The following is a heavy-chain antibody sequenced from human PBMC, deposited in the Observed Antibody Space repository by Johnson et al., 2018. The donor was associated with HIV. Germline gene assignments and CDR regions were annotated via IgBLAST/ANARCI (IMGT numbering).Heavy chain of an antibody. CDR3: AKDIEPGGGNFLVGTFHI. CDR2: ISWNSGTI. Sequence: VQLVESGGGLVQPGRSRRVSCAASGFIFEHYAMHWVRQAPGKGLEWVSGISWNSGTIAYADSVKGRFTISRDNAKNSLFLQMTSLRTEDTDFYYCAKDIEPGGGNFLVGTFHIWGQGTMVTVSS. V-gene: IGHV3-9*01. CDR1: GFIFEHYA. D-gene: IGHD6-19*01. J-gene: IGHJ3*02.